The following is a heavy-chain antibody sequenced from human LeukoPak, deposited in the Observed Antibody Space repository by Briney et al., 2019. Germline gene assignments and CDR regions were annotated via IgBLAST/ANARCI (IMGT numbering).Heavy chain of an antibody. D-gene: IGHD3-9*01. Sequence: SETLSLTCAVSGYSISSGYYWGWIRQPPGKGLEWIGSIYHSGSTNYNPSLKSRVTISVDTSKNQFSLKLSSVTAADTAVYYCARAAGLRYFDWSRPNYFDYWGQGTLVTVSS. CDR1: GYSISSGYY. CDR3: ARAAGLRYFDWSRPNYFDY. J-gene: IGHJ4*02. CDR2: IYHSGST. V-gene: IGHV4-38-2*01.